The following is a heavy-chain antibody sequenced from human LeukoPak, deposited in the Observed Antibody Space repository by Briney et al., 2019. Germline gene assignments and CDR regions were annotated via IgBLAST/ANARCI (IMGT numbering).Heavy chain of an antibody. J-gene: IGHJ4*02. Sequence: NTSETLSLTCTISGGSISSSSYYWGWIRQPPGKGLEWIGEINHSGSTNYNPSLKSRVTISVDTSKNQFSLKLSFVTAADTAVYYCARGPTGRSTSCCGQFDYWGQGTLVTVSS. D-gene: IGHD2-2*01. V-gene: IGHV4-39*07. CDR3: ARGPTGRSTSCCGQFDY. CDR2: INHSGST. CDR1: GGSISSSSYY.